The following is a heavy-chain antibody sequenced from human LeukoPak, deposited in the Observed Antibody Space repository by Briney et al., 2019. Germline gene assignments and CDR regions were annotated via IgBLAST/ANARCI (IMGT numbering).Heavy chain of an antibody. CDR3: ARVTDLTYYYYGMDV. Sequence: SETLSPTCTVSGGSISSYYWSWIRQPAGKGLEWIGRIYSSGTTNYNPSFKSRVTMSVDTSKNQFSLNLSSVTAADTAVYYCARVTDLTYYYYGMDVWGQGTTVTVSS. V-gene: IGHV4-4*07. D-gene: IGHD2-8*02. CDR2: IYSSGTT. J-gene: IGHJ6*02. CDR1: GGSISSYY.